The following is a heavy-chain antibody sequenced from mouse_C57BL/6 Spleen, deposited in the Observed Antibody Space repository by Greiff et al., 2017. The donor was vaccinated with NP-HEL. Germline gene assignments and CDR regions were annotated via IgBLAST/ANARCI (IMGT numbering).Heavy chain of an antibody. V-gene: IGHV5-16*01. J-gene: IGHJ2*01. CDR1: GFTFSDYY. Sequence: EVKLVESEGGLVQPGSSMKLSCTASGFTFSDYYMAWVRQVPETGLEWVANINYDGSSTYYLDSLKSRFIISRDNAKNILYLQMSSLKSEDTATYYCARASYYYGSSLYYFDYWGQGTTLTVSS. CDR2: INYDGSST. D-gene: IGHD1-1*01. CDR3: ARASYYYGSSLYYFDY.